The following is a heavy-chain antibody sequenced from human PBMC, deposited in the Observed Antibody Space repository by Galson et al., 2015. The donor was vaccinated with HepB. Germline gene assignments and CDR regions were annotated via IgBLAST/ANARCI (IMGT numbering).Heavy chain of an antibody. CDR2: ISSSSSYT. V-gene: IGHV3-11*06. J-gene: IGHJ4*02. CDR3: ARTYQYCSGGSCYFYFDY. CDR1: GFTFSDYY. D-gene: IGHD2-15*01. Sequence: SLRLSCAASGFTFSDYYMSWIRQAPGKGLEWVSYISSSSSYTNYADSVKGRFTISRDNAKNSLYLQMNSLRAEDTAVYYCARTYQYCSGGSCYFYFDYWGQGTLVTVSS.